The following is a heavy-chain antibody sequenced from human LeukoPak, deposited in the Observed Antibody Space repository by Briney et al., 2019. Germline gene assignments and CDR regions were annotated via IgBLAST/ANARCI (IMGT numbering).Heavy chain of an antibody. J-gene: IGHJ3*02. Sequence: GRSLRLSCVASGFTFSSDAMHWVRQAPGKGLEWVAVISYDGKEKYHADSVKGRFTISRDNAKNSLYLQMNSLRAEDTAVYYCASHDYYDSSGYYYEQNAFDIWGQGTMVTVSS. V-gene: IGHV3-30*04. CDR3: ASHDYYDSSGYYYEQNAFDI. D-gene: IGHD3-22*01. CDR2: ISYDGKEK. CDR1: GFTFSSDA.